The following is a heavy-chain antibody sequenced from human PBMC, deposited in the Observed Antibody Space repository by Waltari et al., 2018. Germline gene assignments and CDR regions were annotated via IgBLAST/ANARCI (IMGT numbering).Heavy chain of an antibody. D-gene: IGHD6-6*01. CDR1: GFIFSRFS. J-gene: IGHJ4*02. Sequence: QVQLVESGGNVVQPGGSQRLICSASGFIFSRFSMYWVRQAPGKGLECVALISHDGSKKYYADSVRGRFTLSRDNSRDTLYLQLDSLRVEDTAVYFCVKAISPSRPGHWGQGTLVTVSS. CDR3: VKAISPSRPGH. V-gene: IGHV3-30-3*01. CDR2: ISHDGSKK.